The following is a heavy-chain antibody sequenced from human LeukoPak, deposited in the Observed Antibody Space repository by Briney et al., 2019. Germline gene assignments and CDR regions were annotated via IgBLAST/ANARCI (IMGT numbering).Heavy chain of an antibody. D-gene: IGHD3-16*01. CDR1: GGSVTGYY. J-gene: IGHJ4*02. CDR2: IYYTGST. CDR3: ARERDSTYYAQGLLHV. V-gene: IGHV4-59*02. Sequence: SETLSLTCTVSGGSVTGYYWNWIRQSPGKGLEWIGYIYYTGSTKYNPSITSRVTISVDTSKNEISLKLSSVAAADTAVYYCARERDSTYYAQGLLHVWGQGTLVTVSS.